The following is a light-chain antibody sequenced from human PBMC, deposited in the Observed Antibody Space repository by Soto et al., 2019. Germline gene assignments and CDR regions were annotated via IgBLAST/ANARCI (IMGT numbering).Light chain of an antibody. CDR3: SSYTSSRV. Sequence: QSVLTQPASVSGSPGQSITISCTGTSSDVGGYNYVSWYQQHPGKAPKLMIYEVSNRPSGVSNRFSGSKSGNTASLTISGLQAEDEADYYCSSYTSSRVFGGVPSSPS. J-gene: IGLJ2*01. CDR1: SSDVGGYNY. V-gene: IGLV2-14*01. CDR2: EVS.